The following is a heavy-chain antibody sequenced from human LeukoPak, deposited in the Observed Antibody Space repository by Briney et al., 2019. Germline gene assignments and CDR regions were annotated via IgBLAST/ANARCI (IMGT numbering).Heavy chain of an antibody. V-gene: IGHV3-21*01. Sequence: GGSLRLSCAASGFNFSSHSMNWVRQAPGKGLEWVSPIISSGSYIYYADSVKGRFTISRDSAKNSLFLQMNSLRAEDTAVYYCTRDFGGYCSGGSCYSGWSDYWGQGTLVTVSS. J-gene: IGHJ4*02. CDR3: TRDFGGYCSGGSCYSGWSDY. CDR1: GFNFSSHS. D-gene: IGHD2-15*01. CDR2: IISSGSYI.